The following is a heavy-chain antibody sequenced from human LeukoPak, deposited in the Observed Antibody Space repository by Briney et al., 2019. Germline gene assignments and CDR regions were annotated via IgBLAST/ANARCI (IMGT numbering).Heavy chain of an antibody. J-gene: IGHJ4*02. V-gene: IGHV3-15*01. Sequence: GGSLRLSCAASGFTFSNAWMSWVRQAPGKGLEWVGRIKSKTDGGTTDYAAPVKGRFTISRDNSKNSLYLQMHSLKTEDIAVCYCITCLFFPTDYWGQGTLVSVPS. CDR1: GFTFSNAW. CDR2: IKSKTDGGTT. D-gene: IGHD3-16*01. CDR3: ITCLFFPTDY.